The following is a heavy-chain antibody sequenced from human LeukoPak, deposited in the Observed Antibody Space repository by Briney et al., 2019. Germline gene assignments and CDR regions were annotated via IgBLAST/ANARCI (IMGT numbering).Heavy chain of an antibody. CDR2: IYYTGST. D-gene: IGHD3-10*01. CDR1: GGSISSNVYY. CDR3: ARHGSGSYRQFDY. Sequence: PSETLSLTCTVSGGSISSNVYYWAWIRQPPGKGLEWIGFIYYTGSTNYNPSLTSRVIISVDTSRNQFSLKLTSVTAADTAVYYCARHGSGSYRQFDYWGQGTLVTVSS. J-gene: IGHJ4*02. V-gene: IGHV4-61*05.